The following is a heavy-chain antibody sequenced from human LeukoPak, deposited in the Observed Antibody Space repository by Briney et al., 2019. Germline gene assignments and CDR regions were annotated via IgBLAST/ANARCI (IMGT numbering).Heavy chain of an antibody. CDR1: GFTFSSYW. Sequence: PGGSLRLSCAASGFTFSSYWMSWVRQAPGKGLEWVANIKQDGSEKYYVDSVKGRFTISRDNAKNSLYLQMNSLRAEDTAVYYCAKDFSPNTIRFLEPELDYWGQGTLVTVSS. CDR2: IKQDGSEK. V-gene: IGHV3-7*01. CDR3: AKDFSPNTIRFLEPELDY. D-gene: IGHD3-3*01. J-gene: IGHJ4*02.